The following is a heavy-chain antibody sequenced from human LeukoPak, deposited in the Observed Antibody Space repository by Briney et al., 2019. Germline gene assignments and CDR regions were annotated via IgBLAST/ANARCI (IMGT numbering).Heavy chain of an antibody. D-gene: IGHD5-18*01. V-gene: IGHV4-59*01. CDR3: ARDSGYGYGVSVY. CDR2: IYYSGST. J-gene: IGHJ4*02. CDR1: GGSINSYY. Sequence: PSETLSLTCTVSGGSINSYYLSWIRQPPGKRLEWIGYIYYSGSTNYNPSLKSRVTISVDTSKNQFSLKLSSVTAADTAVYYCARDSGYGYGVSVYWGEGTLVSVPS.